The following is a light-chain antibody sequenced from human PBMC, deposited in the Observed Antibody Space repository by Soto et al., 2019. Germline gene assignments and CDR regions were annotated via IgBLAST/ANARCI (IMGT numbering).Light chain of an antibody. CDR1: QTVPTNY. CDR3: QQYGRSPPWT. V-gene: IGKV3-20*01. J-gene: IGKJ1*01. Sequence: EIVLTQSPGTLSLSPGERATLSCRASQTVPTNYLAWYQQNPGQAPRLLIYFASTRATGIPDRFSGSGSGTDFTLTIDGLEHEDFAVYFCQQYGRSPPWTFGQGTKVEIK. CDR2: FAS.